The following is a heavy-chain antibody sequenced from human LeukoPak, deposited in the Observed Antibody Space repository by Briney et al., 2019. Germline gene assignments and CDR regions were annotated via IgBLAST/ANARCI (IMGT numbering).Heavy chain of an antibody. Sequence: GGSLRLSCAASGFTFSSYGMHWVRQAPGKGLEWVAFIRYDGSNKYYADSVKGRFTISRDNSKNTLYLQMNSLRAEDTAVYYCARVRHDILTGYFYWYFDLWGRGTLVTVSS. CDR1: GFTFSSYG. J-gene: IGHJ2*01. D-gene: IGHD3-9*01. CDR2: IRYDGSNK. V-gene: IGHV3-30*02. CDR3: ARVRHDILTGYFYWYFDL.